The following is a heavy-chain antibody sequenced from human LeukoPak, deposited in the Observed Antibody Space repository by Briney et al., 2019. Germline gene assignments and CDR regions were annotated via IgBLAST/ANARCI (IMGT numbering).Heavy chain of an antibody. CDR3: ARSTSSSWTGTAFDY. CDR1: GFTFSSYW. Sequence: GGSLRLSCAASGFTFSSYWMHWVRQAPGKGLVWVSRINSDGSSTSYADSVKGRFTISRDNAKNSLYLQMNSLRAEDTALYYCARSTSSSWTGTAFDYWGQGTLVTVSS. CDR2: INSDGSST. J-gene: IGHJ4*02. V-gene: IGHV3-74*01. D-gene: IGHD6-13*01.